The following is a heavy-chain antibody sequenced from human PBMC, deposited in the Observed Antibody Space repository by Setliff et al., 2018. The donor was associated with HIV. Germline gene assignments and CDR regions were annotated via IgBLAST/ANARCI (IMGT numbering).Heavy chain of an antibody. CDR3: ARDLASPDYSSGCPGY. CDR2: IRYDGSNI. Sequence: GSLRLSCAASGFTFSSYGIHWVRQAPGKGLEWVAFIRYDGSNIYYADSVRGRFAISRDNFKNTVYLQVHSLRIEDTAVYYCARDLASPDYSSGCPGYWGQGTLVTVSS. D-gene: IGHD6-19*01. J-gene: IGHJ4*02. CDR1: GFTFSSYG. V-gene: IGHV3-30*02.